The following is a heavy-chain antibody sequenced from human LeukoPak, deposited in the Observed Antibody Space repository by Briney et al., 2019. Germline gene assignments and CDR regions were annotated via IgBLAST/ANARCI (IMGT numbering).Heavy chain of an antibody. D-gene: IGHD5-18*01. Sequence: WASVKVSCKASGYTFTGYYMHWVRQAPGQGLEWMGWINPNSGGTNYAQKFQGRVTMTRDTSISTACMELSRLRSDDTAVYYCARERSGYSYGNYYYGMDVWGQGTTVTVSS. CDR1: GYTFTGYY. CDR3: ARERSGYSYGNYYYGMDV. J-gene: IGHJ6*02. V-gene: IGHV1-2*02. CDR2: INPNSGGT.